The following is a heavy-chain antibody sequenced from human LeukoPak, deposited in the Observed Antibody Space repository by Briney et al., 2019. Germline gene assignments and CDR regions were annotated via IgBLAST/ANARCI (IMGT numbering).Heavy chain of an antibody. CDR2: IIPIFGTA. Sequence: ASVKVSCKASGGTFSSCAISWVRQAPGQGLEWMGGIIPIFGTANYAQKFQGRVTITADESTSTAYMELSSLRSEDTAVYYCARDLGWSIAAPGWGQGTLVTVSS. CDR3: ARDLGWSIAAPG. J-gene: IGHJ4*02. D-gene: IGHD6-6*01. CDR1: GGTFSSCA. V-gene: IGHV1-69*01.